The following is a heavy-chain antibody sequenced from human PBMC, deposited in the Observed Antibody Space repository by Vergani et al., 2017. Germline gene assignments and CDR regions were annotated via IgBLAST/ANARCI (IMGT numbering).Heavy chain of an antibody. Sequence: EVQLVESGGDLVQPGRSLRLSCTASGFTFGYYAMDCFRQAPGQGLEWVGGIRSKAYGQATIYAASVKGRFTISRDDSKSIAYLQMNNLQTEDTAMYYCANQDKTYYDFWSGYPPGYYMDVWGKGTTVTVSS. CDR2: IRSKAYGQAT. J-gene: IGHJ6*03. CDR1: GFTFGYYA. D-gene: IGHD3-3*01. V-gene: IGHV3-49*03. CDR3: ANQDKTYYDFWSGYPPGYYMDV.